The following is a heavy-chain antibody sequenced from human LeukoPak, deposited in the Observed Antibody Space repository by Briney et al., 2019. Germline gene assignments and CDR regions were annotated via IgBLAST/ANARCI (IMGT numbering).Heavy chain of an antibody. Sequence: SETLSLTCAVYGGPFSGYYWSWIRQPPGKGLEWIVEINHSGSTNYNPSLKSRVTISVDTSKNQFSLKLSSVTAADTAVYYCARGGRGYSYGLFDYWGQGTLVTVSS. CDR3: ARGGRGYSYGLFDY. J-gene: IGHJ4*02. CDR2: INHSGST. CDR1: GGPFSGYY. V-gene: IGHV4-34*01. D-gene: IGHD5-18*01.